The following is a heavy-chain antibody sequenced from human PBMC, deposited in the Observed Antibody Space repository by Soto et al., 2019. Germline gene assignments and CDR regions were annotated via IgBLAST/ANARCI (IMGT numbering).Heavy chain of an antibody. CDR1: GGSISSSNW. J-gene: IGHJ5*02. CDR2: IYHGGST. CDR3: ATRITVFGLLIPPFDP. V-gene: IGHV4-4*02. D-gene: IGHD3-3*01. Sequence: SETLSLTCAVSGGSISSSNWWSWVRQPPGKGLEWIGEIYHGGSTEYNPSLKSRVTISVDKSKNQFSLKLTSVTAADTAMYYCATRITVFGLLIPPFDPWGQGTQVTVS.